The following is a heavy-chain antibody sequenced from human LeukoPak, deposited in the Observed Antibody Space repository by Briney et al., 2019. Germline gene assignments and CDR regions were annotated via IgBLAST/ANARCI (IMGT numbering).Heavy chain of an antibody. CDR1: GYTFTTYG. V-gene: IGHV1-18*01. J-gene: IGHJ4*02. CDR2: ISAYNGNT. CDR3: ARAWLRLNPYFDY. Sequence: ASVKVSCKASGYTFTTYGISWVRQAPGQGPEWMGWISAYNGNTKYAEKFQGRVTMTTDTSTSTAYIEVRSLRSDDTAVYYCARAWLRLNPYFDYWGQGTLVTVSS. D-gene: IGHD5-12*01.